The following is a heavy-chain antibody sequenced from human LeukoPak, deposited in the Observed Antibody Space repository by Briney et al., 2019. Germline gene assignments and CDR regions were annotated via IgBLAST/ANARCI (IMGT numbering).Heavy chain of an antibody. CDR3: ASVYCSSTSCWNYNYYGMDV. CDR1: GYTFTGYA. J-gene: IGHJ6*02. Sequence: ASVKVSCKASGYTFTGYAMHWVRQAPGQRLEWMGWINAGNGNTKYSQKFQGRVTITRDTSASTAYMELSSLRSEDTAVYYCASVYCSSTSCWNYNYYGMDVWGQGTTVTVSS. V-gene: IGHV1-3*01. D-gene: IGHD2-2*01. CDR2: INAGNGNT.